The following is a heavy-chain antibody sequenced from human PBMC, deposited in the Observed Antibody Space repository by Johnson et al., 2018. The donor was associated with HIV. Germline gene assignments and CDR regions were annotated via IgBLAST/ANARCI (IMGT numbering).Heavy chain of an antibody. CDR3: ARVGDYYDYVWGAFDI. V-gene: IGHV3-53*04. Sequence: VQLVESGGGLVKPGGSLRLSCAASGFTVSSNYMSWVRQAPGKGLEWVSVIYSGGSTYYADSVKGRFTISRDNSKNTLYLQMNSLRAEDTALYYCARVGDYYDYVWGAFDIWGQGTMVTVSS. D-gene: IGHD3-16*01. J-gene: IGHJ3*02. CDR2: IYSGGST. CDR1: GFTVSSNY.